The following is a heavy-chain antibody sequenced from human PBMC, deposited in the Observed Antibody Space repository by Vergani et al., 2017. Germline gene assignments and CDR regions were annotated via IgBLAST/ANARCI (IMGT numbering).Heavy chain of an antibody. CDR1: GYTFTNYY. Sequence: QVLLVQSGAEVKKPGASVRVSCKTSGYTFTNYYIHWVRQAPGQGLEWMGIINPSGGSTTYAQQFQGRLTMTRDTSTSTVYMDLSNLRSEDTAVYYCARPHGDILPPDPRRLDYWVQGTLVPVSS. CDR3: ARPHGDILPPDPRRLDY. J-gene: IGHJ4*02. CDR2: INPSGGST. V-gene: IGHV1-46*03.